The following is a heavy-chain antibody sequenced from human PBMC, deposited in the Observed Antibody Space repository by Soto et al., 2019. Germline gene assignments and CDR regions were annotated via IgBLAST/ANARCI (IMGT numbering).Heavy chain of an antibody. V-gene: IGHV1-8*01. CDR3: ARAVRFGELYYCDY. Sequence: QVQLVQSGAEVKKPGASVQVSCKASGYTFTSYDINWVRQATGQGLEWMGWMNPNSGNTGYAQKLQGRVTMTRNTSISRAYMELSSLRSEDTAVFYCARAVRFGELYYCDYWGQGTLVTVSS. CDR1: GYTFTSYD. D-gene: IGHD3-10*01. J-gene: IGHJ4*02. CDR2: MNPNSGNT.